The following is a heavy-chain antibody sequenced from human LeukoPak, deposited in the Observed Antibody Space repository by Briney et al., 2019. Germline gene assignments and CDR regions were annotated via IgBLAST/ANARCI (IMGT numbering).Heavy chain of an antibody. Sequence: ASVKVSCKASGYIFTGQDMHWVRQAPGQGLEWMGWINPNSGGTNYAQKFQGRVTMTRDTSISTAYMELSRLRSDDTAVYYCARDHDAHYWGQGTLVTVSS. CDR2: INPNSGGT. J-gene: IGHJ4*02. V-gene: IGHV1-2*02. CDR3: ARDHDAHY. D-gene: IGHD3-16*01. CDR1: GYIFTGQD.